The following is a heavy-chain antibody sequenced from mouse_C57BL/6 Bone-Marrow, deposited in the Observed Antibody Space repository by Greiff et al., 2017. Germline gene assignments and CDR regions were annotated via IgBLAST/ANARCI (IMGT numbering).Heavy chain of an antibody. J-gene: IGHJ1*03. CDR3: ARAGRGSYWYFDV. V-gene: IGHV8-12*01. CDR1: GFSLSTSGMG. D-gene: IGHD3-3*01. CDR2: IFWDDDK. Sequence: QVTLKESGPGILQSSQTLSLTCSFSGFSLSTSGMGVSWIRQPSGKGLEWLAHIFWDDDKRYHPSLKSRLTISKDTSRNQVFLKITSVDTADTATYYCARAGRGSYWYFDVWGTGTTVTVSS.